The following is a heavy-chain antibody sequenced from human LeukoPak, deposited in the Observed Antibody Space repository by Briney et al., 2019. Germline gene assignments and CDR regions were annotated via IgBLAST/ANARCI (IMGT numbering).Heavy chain of an antibody. CDR1: GYTLTELS. CDR2: FDPEDGET. CDR3: ATAYYYGSGSYYNRLSY. Sequence: ASVKVSCKVSGYTLTELSMHWVRQAPGKGLEWMGGFDPEDGETIYAQKFQGRVTMTEDTSTDTAYMELSSLRSEDTAVYYCATAYYYGSGSYYNRLSYWGQGTLVTVSS. J-gene: IGHJ4*02. V-gene: IGHV1-24*01. D-gene: IGHD3-10*01.